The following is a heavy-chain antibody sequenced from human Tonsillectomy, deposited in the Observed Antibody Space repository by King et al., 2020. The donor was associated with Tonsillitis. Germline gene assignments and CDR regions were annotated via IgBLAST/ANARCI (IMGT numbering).Heavy chain of an antibody. J-gene: IGHJ6*03. Sequence: VQLVQSGADVKKPGESLKISCKGSVYTFTNSLIGWGRQMPGKGLEAMVVIYPGDSDHRYSPPFQGQVTNSADKSISTACLQWSILKASDTAMYYCSRTPPGGYYDMDVWGKGTTAT. CDR2: IYPGDSDH. CDR1: VYTFTNSL. V-gene: IGHV5-51*01. CDR3: SRTPPGGYYDMDV. D-gene: IGHD3-10*01.